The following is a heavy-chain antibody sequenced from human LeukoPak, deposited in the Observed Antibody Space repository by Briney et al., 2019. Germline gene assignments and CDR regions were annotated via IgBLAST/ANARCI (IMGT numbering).Heavy chain of an antibody. D-gene: IGHD4-23*01. Sequence: SETLSLTCTVSGGSISSSSYYWGWIRQPPGTGLEWIGSIYYTGSTYYNPSLKSRVTISVDPSKNQFSLKLSSVTAADTAVYYCARLHYGGNYGYYYYYMDVWGKGTTVTISS. CDR1: GGSISSSSYY. CDR2: IYYTGST. CDR3: ARLHYGGNYGYYYYYMDV. J-gene: IGHJ6*03. V-gene: IGHV4-39*01.